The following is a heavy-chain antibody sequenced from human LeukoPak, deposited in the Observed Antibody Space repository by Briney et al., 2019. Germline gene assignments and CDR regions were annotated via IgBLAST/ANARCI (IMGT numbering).Heavy chain of an antibody. Sequence: GRSLRLSCAASGFTFSSYGMHWVRQAPGKGLEWVAVISYDGSNKYYADSVKGRFTISRDNSKNTLYLQMNSLRAEDTAVYYCATLATINYFDYWGQGTLVTVSS. J-gene: IGHJ4*02. CDR3: ATLATINYFDY. V-gene: IGHV3-30*03. CDR1: GFTFSSYG. CDR2: ISYDGSNK. D-gene: IGHD5-24*01.